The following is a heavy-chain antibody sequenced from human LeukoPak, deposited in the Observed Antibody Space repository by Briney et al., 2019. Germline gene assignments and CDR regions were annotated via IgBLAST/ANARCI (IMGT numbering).Heavy chain of an antibody. CDR3: ARDGADSYD. Sequence: SETLSLTCAVYGGSFSGYYWSWIRQPPGKGLEWIGEIDNRGSTACNQSLKSRVTISIDTSKNQFSLKSTSVTAADTAVYYCARDGADSYDWGQGTLVTVSP. CDR1: GGSFSGYY. V-gene: IGHV4-34*01. J-gene: IGHJ4*02. CDR2: IDNRGST. D-gene: IGHD5-18*01.